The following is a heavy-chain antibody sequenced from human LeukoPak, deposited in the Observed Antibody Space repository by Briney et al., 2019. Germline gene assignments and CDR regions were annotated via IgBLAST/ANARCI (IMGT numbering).Heavy chain of an antibody. D-gene: IGHD1-26*01. CDR2: IYYSGST. CDR3: ARSTTYPYFDY. Sequence: SETLSLTCTVSGGSISSSIYYWGWIRQPPGKGLEWIGSIYYSGSTYYNPSPKSRVTISVDTSKNQFSLKLSSVTAADTAVYYCARSTTYPYFDYWGQGTLVTVSS. CDR1: GGSISSSIYY. J-gene: IGHJ4*02. V-gene: IGHV4-39*01.